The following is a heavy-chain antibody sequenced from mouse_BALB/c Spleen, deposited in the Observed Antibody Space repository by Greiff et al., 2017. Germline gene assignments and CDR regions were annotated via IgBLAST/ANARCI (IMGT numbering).Heavy chain of an antibody. V-gene: IGHV1-69*01. CDR2: IDTSDSYT. D-gene: IGHD1-2*01. J-gene: IGHJ4*01. Sequence: VQLQQSGAELVMPGASVKMSCKASGYTFTDYWMHWVKQRPGQGLEWIGAIDTSDSYTSYNQKFKGKATLTVDESSSTAYMQLSSLTSEDSAVYYCARLSPGFITTATRGAMDYWGQGTSVTVSS. CDR3: ARLSPGFITTATRGAMDY. CDR1: GYTFTDYW.